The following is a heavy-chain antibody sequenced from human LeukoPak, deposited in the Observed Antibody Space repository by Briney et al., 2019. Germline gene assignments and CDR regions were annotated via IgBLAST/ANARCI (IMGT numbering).Heavy chain of an antibody. J-gene: IGHJ4*02. CDR2: IYHSGST. CDR1: GYFISSGYY. CDR3: ARGLGISPFDY. Sequence: TLYLTCTVSGYFISSGYYWGWIRQPPGKGLEWIGSIYHSGSTYYNPSLKSRVTISVDTSKNQFSLKLRSVTAAETAVYYCARGLGISPFDYWGQGTLVTVSS. D-gene: IGHD3-3*02. V-gene: IGHV4-38-2*02.